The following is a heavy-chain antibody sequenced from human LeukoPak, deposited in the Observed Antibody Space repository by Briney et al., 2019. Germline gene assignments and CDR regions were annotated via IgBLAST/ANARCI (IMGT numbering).Heavy chain of an antibody. CDR1: GGSISSGDYY. Sequence: SETLSLTCTVSGGSISSGDYYWSWIRQPPGKGLEWIGYIYYSGSTYYNPSLKSRVTISVDTSKNQFSQKLSSVTAADTAVYYCARDSRYIGFSYGFDPWGQGTLVTVSS. V-gene: IGHV4-30-4*01. CDR3: ARDSRYIGFSYGFDP. D-gene: IGHD3-3*02. CDR2: IYYSGST. J-gene: IGHJ5*02.